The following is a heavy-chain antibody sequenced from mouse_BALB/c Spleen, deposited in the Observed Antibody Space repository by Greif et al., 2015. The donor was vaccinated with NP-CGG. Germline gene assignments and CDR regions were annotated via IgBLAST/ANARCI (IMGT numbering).Heavy chain of an antibody. V-gene: IGHV1S81*02. J-gene: IGHJ4*01. Sequence: QVQLQQSGAELVKPGASVKLSCKASGYTFTSYYMYWVKQRPGQGLEWIGGINPSNGGTNFNEKFKSKATLTVDKSSSTAYMQLSSLTSEDSAVYYCTNGGFYYAMDYWGQGTPVTVSS. CDR3: TNGGFYYAMDY. CDR2: INPSNGGT. CDR1: GYTFTSYY.